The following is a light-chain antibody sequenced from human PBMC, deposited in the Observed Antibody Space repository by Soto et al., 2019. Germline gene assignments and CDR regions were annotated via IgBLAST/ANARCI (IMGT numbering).Light chain of an antibody. Sequence: DIQMTQSPSSLSASVGDRVTITCRASQSISSYLNWYQQKPGKAPKLLIYAASSLQSGVPSRFSGSGSGTDFTLTISSLQPEDFATYYCQQRYSTPQTFGKGTNLDIK. J-gene: IGKJ2*01. CDR1: QSISSY. CDR2: AAS. CDR3: QQRYSTPQT. V-gene: IGKV1-39*01.